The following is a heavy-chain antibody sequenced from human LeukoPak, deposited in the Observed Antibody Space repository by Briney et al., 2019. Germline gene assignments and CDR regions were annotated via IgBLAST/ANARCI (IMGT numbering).Heavy chain of an antibody. J-gene: IGHJ4*02. V-gene: IGHV1-69*01. D-gene: IGHD3-16*01. CDR2: IIPIFGTA. CDR1: GGTFSSYA. CDR3: ARGTHTFGGVRVLDY. Sequence: ASVKVSCKASGGTFSSYAISWVRQAPGQGLEWMGGIIPIFGTANYAQKFQGRVTITADESTSTAYMELSSLRSEDTAVYYCARGTHTFGGVRVLDYWGQGTLVTVSS.